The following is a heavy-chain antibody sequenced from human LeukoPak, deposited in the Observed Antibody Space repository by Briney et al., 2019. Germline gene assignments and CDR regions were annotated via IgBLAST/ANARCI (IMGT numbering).Heavy chain of an antibody. V-gene: IGHV3-33*08. CDR1: GFTVSDNY. J-gene: IGHJ6*02. CDR2: IWYDGSNK. D-gene: IGHD6-6*01. CDR3: ARDRTAARPGAYYYYGMDV. Sequence: GGSLRLSCAASGFTVSDNYMHWVRQAPGKGLEWVAVIWYDGSNKYYADSVKGRFTISRDNSKNTLYLQMNSLRAEDTAVYYCARDRTAARPGAYYYYGMDVWGQGTTVTVSS.